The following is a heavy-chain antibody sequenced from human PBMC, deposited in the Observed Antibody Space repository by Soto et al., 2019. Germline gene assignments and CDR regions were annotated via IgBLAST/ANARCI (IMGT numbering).Heavy chain of an antibody. V-gene: IGHV1-69*01. D-gene: IGHD3-22*01. CDR1: GGTFSSYA. J-gene: IGHJ3*02. Sequence: QVQLVQSGAEVKKPGSSVKLSCKASGGTFSSYAINWVRQAPGQGLEWMGGIIPVFGKTNYAQRFQGRVTITADESTTTAYMEVSGLRSEDTAVYYCARAGTYDYDSSGHPDAFDIWGKGTMVTVSS. CDR3: ARAGTYDYDSSGHPDAFDI. CDR2: IIPVFGKT.